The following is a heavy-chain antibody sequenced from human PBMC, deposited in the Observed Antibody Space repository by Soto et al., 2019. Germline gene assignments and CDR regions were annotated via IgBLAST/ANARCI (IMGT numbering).Heavy chain of an antibody. CDR1: DGSIIPYY. J-gene: IGHJ4*02. V-gene: IGHV4-59*08. CDR2: IYYAGTT. CDR3: ARLGGYYQALDS. D-gene: IGHD3-22*01. Sequence: PSETLSLTCTVSDGSIIPYYWSWILQPPGKGLEWIGYIYYAGTTTYNPSLKSRVSISVDTSKNEVSLKLTSVTAADTAVYYCARLGGYYQALDSWGQGTVVTVSS.